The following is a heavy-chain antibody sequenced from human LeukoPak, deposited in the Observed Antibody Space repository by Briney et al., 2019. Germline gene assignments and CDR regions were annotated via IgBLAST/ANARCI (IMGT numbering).Heavy chain of an antibody. D-gene: IGHD3-10*01. CDR3: ARDRFTRGLGP. CDR1: GDSTNTYF. CDR2: IYYTGTT. Sequence: SETLSLTCTISGDSTNTYFWSWIRQPPGKGLEWIGYIYYTGTTNYNPSLKSRVTISVDTSKNQFSLKVSSVTAADTGVYYCARDRFTRGLGPWGQGTLVTVSS. J-gene: IGHJ5*02. V-gene: IGHV4-59*01.